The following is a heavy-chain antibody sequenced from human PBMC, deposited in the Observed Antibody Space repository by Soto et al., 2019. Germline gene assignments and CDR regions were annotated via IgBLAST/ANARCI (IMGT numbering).Heavy chain of an antibody. CDR1: GFIFSDYT. CDR2: ISSSGGAI. Sequence: EVQLVESGGDLVQPGGSLRLSCAASGFIFSDYTMTWVRQAPGRGLEFVSHISSSGGAIFYAESVKGRFTVSRDNAKNSLFLQMNSLRDEDTAVYFCARDHGGSTWFVGVYYFFGVDGWGQGTAVTVS. J-gene: IGHJ6*02. CDR3: ARDHGGSTWFVGVYYFFGVDG. D-gene: IGHD6-13*01. V-gene: IGHV3-48*02.